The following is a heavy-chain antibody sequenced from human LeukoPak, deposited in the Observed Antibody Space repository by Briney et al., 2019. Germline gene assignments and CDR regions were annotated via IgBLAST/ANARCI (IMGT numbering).Heavy chain of an antibody. Sequence: SETLSLTCTVSGGSISSYYWSWIRQPPGKGLEWIGYIYYSGSTNYNPSLKSRVTISVDTSKNQFSLKLSSVTAADTAVYYCARGYCSSTSCLGDAFDIWGQGTMVTVSS. CDR2: IYYSGST. D-gene: IGHD2-2*01. CDR1: GGSISSYY. V-gene: IGHV4-59*08. CDR3: ARGYCSSTSCLGDAFDI. J-gene: IGHJ3*02.